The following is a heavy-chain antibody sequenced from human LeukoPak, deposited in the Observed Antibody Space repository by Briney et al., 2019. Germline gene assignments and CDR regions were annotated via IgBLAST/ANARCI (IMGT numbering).Heavy chain of an antibody. J-gene: IGHJ4*02. CDR1: GFTFSSYS. D-gene: IGHD6-13*01. Sequence: GGSLRLSCAASGFTFSSYSMNWVRQAPGKGLEWVSSISSSSSYIYYADSVKGRFTISRDDAKNSLYLQMNSLIAEDTAVYYCARERASSSWTLFGYWGQGTLVTVSS. V-gene: IGHV3-21*01. CDR3: ARERASSSWTLFGY. CDR2: ISSSSSYI.